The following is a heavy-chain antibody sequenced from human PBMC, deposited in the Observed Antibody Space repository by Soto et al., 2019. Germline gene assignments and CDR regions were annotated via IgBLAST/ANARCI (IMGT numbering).Heavy chain of an antibody. J-gene: IGHJ4*02. CDR1: GGTFSSYA. D-gene: IGHD3-9*01. CDR2: ISAYNGNT. Sequence: ASVKVSFKASGGTFSSYAISWVRQAPGQGLEWMGWISAYNGNTNYAQKLQGRVTMTTDTSTSTAYMELRSLRSDDTAVYYCARSGYYDILTGYYAGDYWGQGTLVTVSS. V-gene: IGHV1-18*01. CDR3: ARSGYYDILTGYYAGDY.